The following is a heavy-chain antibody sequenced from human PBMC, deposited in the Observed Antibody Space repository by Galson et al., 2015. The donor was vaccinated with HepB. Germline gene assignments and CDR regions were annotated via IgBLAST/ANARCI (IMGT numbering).Heavy chain of an antibody. Sequence: ETLSLTCTVSGGSISSSNWWSWVRQPPGKGLEWIGEIYHSGSTNYNPSLKSRVTISVDKSKNQFSLKLSSVTAADTAVYYCARLYCSSTSCSHDAFDIWGQGTMVTVSS. CDR2: IYHSGST. CDR3: ARLYCSSTSCSHDAFDI. V-gene: IGHV4-4*02. CDR1: GGSISSSNW. D-gene: IGHD2-2*01. J-gene: IGHJ3*02.